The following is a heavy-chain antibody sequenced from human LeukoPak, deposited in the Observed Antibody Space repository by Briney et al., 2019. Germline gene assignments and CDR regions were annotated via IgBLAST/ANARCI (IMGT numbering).Heavy chain of an antibody. V-gene: IGHV3-30*18. CDR1: GFTFRSYV. J-gene: IGHJ3*02. Sequence: PGRSLRLSCAASGFTFRSYVMHWVRQAPGKGLEWVAAISYEDGSNKYYADSVKGRFTISRDNSRNTLYLQMNSLRAEDTAVYYCAKESRVTTSGDAFDIWGQGTMVSVSS. D-gene: IGHD4-17*01. CDR2: ISYEDGSNK. CDR3: AKESRVTTSGDAFDI.